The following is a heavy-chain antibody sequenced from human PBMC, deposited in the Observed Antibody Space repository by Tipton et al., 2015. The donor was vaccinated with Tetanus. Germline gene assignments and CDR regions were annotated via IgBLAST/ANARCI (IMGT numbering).Heavy chain of an antibody. CDR2: ISWNSGNM. V-gene: IGHV3-9*03. Sequence: SLRLSCAASGFTFDDYGMHWVRQVPGKGLEWVSGISWNSGNMAYADSVKGRVTISRDNAKNSLYLQMNSLRVEDMAVYYCAKDVNWNLRYFQQWGQGTVVTVSS. CDR3: AKDVNWNLRYFQQ. CDR1: GFTFDDYG. J-gene: IGHJ1*01. D-gene: IGHD1-1*01.